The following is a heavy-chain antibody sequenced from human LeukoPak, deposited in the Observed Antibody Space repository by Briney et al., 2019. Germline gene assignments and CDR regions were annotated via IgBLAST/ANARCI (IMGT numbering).Heavy chain of an antibody. Sequence: PSETLSLTCPLSGGSISSGGYYWSWLRQHPGKGLEWSGYIYYSGSPYYNPSLKSRVTISVDTSKNQFSLKLSSVTPADTAVYYCARGGFTYFDYWGPGTLVTVSS. J-gene: IGHJ4*02. CDR1: GGSISSGGYY. CDR3: ARGGFTYFDY. V-gene: IGHV4-31*03. CDR2: IYYSGSP.